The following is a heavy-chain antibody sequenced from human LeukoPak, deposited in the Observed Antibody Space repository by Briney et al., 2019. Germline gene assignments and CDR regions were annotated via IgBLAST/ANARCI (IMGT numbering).Heavy chain of an antibody. V-gene: IGHV1-8*01. CDR3: ARGIISYYYDSSGYYSGWFDP. CDR2: MNPNSGNT. J-gene: IGHJ5*02. CDR1: GYTFTSYD. D-gene: IGHD3-22*01. Sequence: ASVKVSCKASGYTFTSYDINWVRQATGQGLEWMGWMNPNSGNTGHAQKFQGRVTMTRNTSISTAYMELSSLRSEDTAVYYCARGIISYYYDSSGYYSGWFDPWGQGTLVTVSS.